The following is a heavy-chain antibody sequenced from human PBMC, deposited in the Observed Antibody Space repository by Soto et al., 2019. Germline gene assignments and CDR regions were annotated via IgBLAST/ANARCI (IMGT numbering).Heavy chain of an antibody. CDR2: IYSGGST. J-gene: IGHJ4*02. V-gene: IGHV3-53*01. Sequence: GGSLRLSCAASGFTVSSNYMSWVRQAPGKGLEWVSVIYSGGSTYYADSVKGRFTISRDNSKNTLYLQMYSLRAEDTAVYYCARDKGESSSYLEIDYWGQGTLVTVSS. CDR1: GFTVSSNY. D-gene: IGHD6-13*01. CDR3: ARDKGESSSYLEIDY.